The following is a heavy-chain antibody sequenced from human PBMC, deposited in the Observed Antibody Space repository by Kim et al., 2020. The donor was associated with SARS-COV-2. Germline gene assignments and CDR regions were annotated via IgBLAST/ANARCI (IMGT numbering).Heavy chain of an antibody. CDR2: ISWDGGST. J-gene: IGHJ6*02. Sequence: GGSLRLSCAASGFTFGDYTMNWVRQAPGKGLEWVSLISWDGGSTYYADSVKGRFTISRDNSKNSLYLQMNSLRTEDTALYYCAKDECSGGSCYSAYAMDVWGHGTTVTVSS. D-gene: IGHD2-15*01. CDR1: GFTFGDYT. CDR3: AKDECSGGSCYSAYAMDV. V-gene: IGHV3-43*01.